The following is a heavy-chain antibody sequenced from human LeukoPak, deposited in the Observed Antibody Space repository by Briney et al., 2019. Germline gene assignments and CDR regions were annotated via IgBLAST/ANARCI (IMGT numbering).Heavy chain of an antibody. D-gene: IGHD2-2*01. CDR3: ATKRGQPMPGPRGFTFDY. V-gene: IGHV3-23*01. CDR2: ITYGDGGT. CDR1: GFTFSNYP. J-gene: IGHJ4*02. Sequence: GGSLRLSCETSGFTFSNYPMSWVRQTPGRGLEWVSGITYGDGGTYYADSVKGRFTISRDNSKNTLSLQMNSLSAEDTALYFCATKRGQPMPGPRGFTFDYWGRGTLVTVSS.